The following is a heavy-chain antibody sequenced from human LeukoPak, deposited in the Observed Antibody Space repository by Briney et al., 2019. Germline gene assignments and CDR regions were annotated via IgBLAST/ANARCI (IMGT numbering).Heavy chain of an antibody. J-gene: IGHJ3*02. V-gene: IGHV3-7*01. CDR1: GFTFSSYW. D-gene: IGHD3-22*01. Sequence: PGGSLRLSCAASGFTFSSYWMSWVRHAPGKGLEWVANIKQDVSEKYYVDSVRGQFTICRDNAKNLLYLQMNSLRAEVTAVYYCARDLGHTYYYDSSGNESVDAFDIWGQGTMVTVSS. CDR2: IKQDVSEK. CDR3: ARDLGHTYYYDSSGNESVDAFDI.